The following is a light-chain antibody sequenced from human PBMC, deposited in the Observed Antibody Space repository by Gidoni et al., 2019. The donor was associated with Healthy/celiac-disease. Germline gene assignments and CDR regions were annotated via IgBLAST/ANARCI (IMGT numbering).Light chain of an antibody. CDR1: ALPKQY. CDR3: QSADSSGTYVV. Sequence: SYELTQPPSVSVSTGQTARITCSGDALPKQYAYWYQQKPGQAPVLVIYKDSERPSGIPERFSGSSSGTTVTLTISGVHAEDEADYYCQSADSSGTYVVFGGGTKLTVL. J-gene: IGLJ2*01. CDR2: KDS. V-gene: IGLV3-25*03.